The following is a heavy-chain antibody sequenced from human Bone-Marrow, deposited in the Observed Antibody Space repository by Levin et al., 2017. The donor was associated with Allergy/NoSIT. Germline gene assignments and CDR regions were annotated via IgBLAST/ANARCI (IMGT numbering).Heavy chain of an antibody. D-gene: IGHD2-15*01. J-gene: IGHJ4*02. CDR1: EFTVRNNY. Sequence: GGSLRLSCEVSEFTVRNNYMSWVRQAPGKGLEWVSFMYSGGSTHYAESVKGRFTISRDNTKNTLHLQMNSLRAEDTAVYYCVRRWQWGQGTLVTVSS. V-gene: IGHV3-66*04. CDR2: MYSGGST. CDR3: VRRWQ.